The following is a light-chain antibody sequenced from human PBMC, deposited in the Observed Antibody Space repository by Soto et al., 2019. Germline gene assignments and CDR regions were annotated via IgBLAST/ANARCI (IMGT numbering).Light chain of an antibody. J-gene: IGKJ1*01. V-gene: IGKV3-15*01. CDR3: KQYNNWPWT. CDR1: QSVSSSY. Sequence: EIVLTQSPGTLSFSPGEMPAPSSMASQSVSSSYLAWYQKKPGQAHRLLIYAGSSRATGIPARFSGSGSGTEFTLKISSLQSEDFAVYYCKQYNNWPWTLGQGNTGDI. CDR2: AGS.